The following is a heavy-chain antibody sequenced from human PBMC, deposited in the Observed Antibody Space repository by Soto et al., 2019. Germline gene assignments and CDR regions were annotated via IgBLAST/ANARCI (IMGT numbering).Heavy chain of an antibody. J-gene: IGHJ4*02. V-gene: IGHV4-31*03. CDR3: AAKLGTTHYFDF. CDR1: GDPVSSGSYY. Sequence: QVQLQESGPGLVQPSQTLSLTCSVSGDPVSSGSYYWTWVRQHPGKCLEWLGYIYHTGSTYYNPSLQSRLIMSIDTSKNQFSLHLYSVTAADTAVYFCAAKLGTTHYFDFWGQGSLVAVSS. D-gene: IGHD7-27*01. CDR2: IYHTGST.